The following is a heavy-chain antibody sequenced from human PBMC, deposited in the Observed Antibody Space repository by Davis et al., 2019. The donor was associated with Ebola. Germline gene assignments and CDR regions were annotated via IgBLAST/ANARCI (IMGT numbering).Heavy chain of an antibody. CDR1: GGSISSYY. J-gene: IGHJ3*02. D-gene: IGHD1-14*01. CDR3: ARLKPNAFDI. CDR2: IYYSGST. V-gene: IGHV4-59*01. Sequence: SETLSLTCTVSGGSISSYYWSWIRQPPGRGLEWIGYIYYSGSTNYNPSLKSRVTISVDTSKNQFSLKLSSVTAADTAVYYCARLKPNAFDIWGQGTMVTVSS.